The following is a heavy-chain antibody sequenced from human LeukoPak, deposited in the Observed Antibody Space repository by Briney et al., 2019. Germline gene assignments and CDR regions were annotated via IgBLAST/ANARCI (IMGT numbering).Heavy chain of an antibody. J-gene: IGHJ3*02. D-gene: IGHD3-22*01. CDR1: GFTFDDYA. Sequence: GRSLRLSCVASGFTFDDYAMHWVRQAPGKGLEWVSAISGSGGSTYYADSVKGRFTISRDNSKNTLYLQMNSLRAEDTAVYYCARVTDSSGYYAFDIWGQGTMVTVSS. V-gene: IGHV3-23*01. CDR2: ISGSGGST. CDR3: ARVTDSSGYYAFDI.